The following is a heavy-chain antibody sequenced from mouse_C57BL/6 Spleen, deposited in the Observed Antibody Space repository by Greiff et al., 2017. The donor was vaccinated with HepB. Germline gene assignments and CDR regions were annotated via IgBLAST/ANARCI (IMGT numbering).Heavy chain of an antibody. Sequence: QVQLQQSGAELARPGASVKLSCKASGYTFTSYGISWVKQRPGQGLEWIGEIYPRSGNTYYNEKFKGKATLTADKSSSTAYMELRSLTSEDSAVYFCARESYYYGGCYWDFDVWGTGTTVTVSA. CDR1: GYTFTSYG. CDR2: IYPRSGNT. J-gene: IGHJ1*03. D-gene: IGHD1-1*01. V-gene: IGHV1-81*01. CDR3: ARESYYYGGCYWDFDV.